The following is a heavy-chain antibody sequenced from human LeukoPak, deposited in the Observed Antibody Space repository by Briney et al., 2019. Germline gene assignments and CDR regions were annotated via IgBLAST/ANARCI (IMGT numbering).Heavy chain of an antibody. J-gene: IGHJ5*02. V-gene: IGHV4-39*07. CDR2: IYYSGST. CDR3: ARTGYSSSPSAFDP. D-gene: IGHD6-13*01. Sequence: KTSETLSLTCTVSGGSISSSSYYWGWIRQPPGKGLEWIGSIYYSGSTYYNPSLKSRVTISVDTSKNQFSLKLSSVTAADTAVYYCARTGYSSSPSAFDPWGQGTLVTVSS. CDR1: GGSISSSSYY.